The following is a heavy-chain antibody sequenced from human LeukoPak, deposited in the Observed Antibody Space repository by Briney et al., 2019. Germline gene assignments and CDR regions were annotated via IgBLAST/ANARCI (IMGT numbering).Heavy chain of an antibody. D-gene: IGHD3-22*01. V-gene: IGHV3-53*01. CDR1: GFTVSNKY. CDR2: IYSDGRT. Sequence: GGSLRLSCAASGFTVSNKYMTWVRQAPGKGLEWVSLIYSDGRTYYADSVKGRCTISRDNSRNTLYLQMNSLRVEDTAVYYCARGLFLSGYLDAFDIWGQGTVVTVSS. J-gene: IGHJ3*02. CDR3: ARGLFLSGYLDAFDI.